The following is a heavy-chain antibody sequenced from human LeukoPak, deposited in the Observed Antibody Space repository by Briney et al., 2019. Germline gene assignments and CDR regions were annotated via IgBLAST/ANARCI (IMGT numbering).Heavy chain of an antibody. Sequence: ETLSLTCTVSGASISSTSHYWGWIRQPPGKGLEWVSSISDDSNYIFYADSVKGRFTISRDNAKNSLYLQMNSLTAEDSAVYYCASRRGSNRPFDYWGQGTLVTVSS. CDR1: GASISSTS. J-gene: IGHJ4*02. CDR3: ASRRGSNRPFDY. CDR2: ISDDSNYI. V-gene: IGHV3-21*01. D-gene: IGHD1-26*01.